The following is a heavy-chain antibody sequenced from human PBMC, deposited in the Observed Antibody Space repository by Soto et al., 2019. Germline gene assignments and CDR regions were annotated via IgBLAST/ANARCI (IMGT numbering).Heavy chain of an antibody. V-gene: IGHV3-11*06. Sequence: GGSLRLSCAASGFTFSDYYMSWIRQAPGKGLEWVSYISSSSYTNYADSVKGRFTISRDNAKNSLYLQMNSLRAEDTAVYYCASWNYDFWSGPTPDYWGQGTLVTVSS. J-gene: IGHJ4*02. CDR2: ISSSSYT. CDR1: GFTFSDYY. CDR3: ASWNYDFWSGPTPDY. D-gene: IGHD3-3*01.